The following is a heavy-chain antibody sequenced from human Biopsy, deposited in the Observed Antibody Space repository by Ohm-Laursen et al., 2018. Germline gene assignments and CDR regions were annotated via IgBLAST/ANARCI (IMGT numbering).Heavy chain of an antibody. D-gene: IGHD3-3*01. CDR3: ARSFGVVINFEHNWFDP. CDR2: INPMFGTA. CDR1: GFTFSSYG. J-gene: IGHJ5*02. V-gene: IGHV1-69*06. Sequence: SSLRLSCTASGFTFSSYGMHWVRQAPGKGLDWVGGINPMFGTAKYAQRFQGRVTITADKSTSTADMELSSLRSDDTAVYYCARSFGVVINFEHNWFDPWGQGTLVTVSS.